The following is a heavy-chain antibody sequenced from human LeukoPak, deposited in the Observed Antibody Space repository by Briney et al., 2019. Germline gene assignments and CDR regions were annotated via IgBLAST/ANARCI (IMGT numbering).Heavy chain of an antibody. Sequence: ASVKVSCKASGYTFTSYYMHWVRQAPGQGLEWMGIINPSGGSTSYAQKFQGRVTMTRGTSRSTVYMELSSLRSEDTAVYYCARDRYYYDSSGYYERGSPGFQHWGQGTLVTVSS. CDR1: GYTFTSYY. CDR3: ARDRYYYDSSGYYERGSPGFQH. V-gene: IGHV1-46*01. J-gene: IGHJ1*01. D-gene: IGHD3-22*01. CDR2: INPSGGST.